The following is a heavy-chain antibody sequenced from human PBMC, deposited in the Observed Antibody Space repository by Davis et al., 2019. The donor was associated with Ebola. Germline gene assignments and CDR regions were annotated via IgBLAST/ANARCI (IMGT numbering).Heavy chain of an antibody. V-gene: IGHV3-7*03. D-gene: IGHD3-16*01. CDR1: GFTFSNYW. J-gene: IGHJ6*04. CDR3: ARDVLGLYGMDV. CDR2: IKQDGSEK. Sequence: GESLKISCAASGFTFSNYWMNWVRQAPGKGLEWVANIKQDGSEKNYVDSVKGRFTISRDNAKNSLYLQMNSLRAEDTAVYFCARDVLGLYGMDVWGKGTTVTVSS.